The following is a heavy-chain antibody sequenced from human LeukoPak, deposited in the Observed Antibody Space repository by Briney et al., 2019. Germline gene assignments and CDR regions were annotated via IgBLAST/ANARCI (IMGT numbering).Heavy chain of an antibody. CDR2: IYSGGST. Sequence: GGSLRLSCAASGFTFSSYSMNWVRQAPGKGLEWVSVIYSGGSTYYADSVKGRFTISRDNSKNTLYLQMNSLRAEDTAVYYCARGLTVLNYYYYGMDVWGQGTTVTVSS. CDR1: GFTFSSYS. CDR3: ARGLTVLNYYYYGMDV. J-gene: IGHJ6*02. V-gene: IGHV3-53*01. D-gene: IGHD2-21*01.